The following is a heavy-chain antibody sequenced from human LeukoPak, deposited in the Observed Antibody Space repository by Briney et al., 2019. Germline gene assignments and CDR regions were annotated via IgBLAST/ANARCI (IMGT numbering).Heavy chain of an antibody. D-gene: IGHD4-23*01. V-gene: IGHV3-53*01. Sequence: GGSLRLSCAASGFNISNNYMTWVRQAPGKGLEWVSPIYSSGSTYYADSVKGRFTISRDNSKNTLYLQVNSLRAEDTAVYYCARRGDGGRSFDYWGQGTLVTVSS. CDR1: GFNISNNY. J-gene: IGHJ4*02. CDR2: IYSSGST. CDR3: ARRGDGGRSFDY.